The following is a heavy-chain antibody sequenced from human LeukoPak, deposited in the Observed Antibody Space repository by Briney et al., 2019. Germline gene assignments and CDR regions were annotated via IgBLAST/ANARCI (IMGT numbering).Heavy chain of an antibody. Sequence: ASVKVSCKVSGYTLTELSMHWVRQAPGKGLEWMGGFDPEDGETIYAQKFQGRVTMTEDPSTDTAYMELSSLRSEDTAVSYCATGVSVVEKESFFDIGAKGKMAPVS. D-gene: IGHD2-2*01. J-gene: IGHJ3*02. V-gene: IGHV1-24*01. CDR2: FDPEDGET. CDR3: ATGVSVVEKESFFDI. CDR1: GYTLTELS.